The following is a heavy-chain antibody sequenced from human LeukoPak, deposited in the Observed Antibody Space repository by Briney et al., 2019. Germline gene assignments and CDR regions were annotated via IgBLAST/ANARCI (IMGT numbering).Heavy chain of an antibody. CDR3: ARDQLAPDAFDI. CDR1: GGTFSSYA. CDR2: IIPIFGTA. V-gene: IGHV1-69*06. J-gene: IGHJ3*02. Sequence: SVKVSCKASGGTFSSYAISWVRQAPGQGLEWMGGIIPIFGTANYAQKFQGRVTITADKSTSTAYMELRSLRSDDTAVYYCARDQLAPDAFDIWGQGTMVTVSS. D-gene: IGHD1-1*01.